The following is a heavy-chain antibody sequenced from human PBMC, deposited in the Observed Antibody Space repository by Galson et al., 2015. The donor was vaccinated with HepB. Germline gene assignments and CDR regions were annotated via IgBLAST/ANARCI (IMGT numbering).Heavy chain of an antibody. CDR3: ARGPPEAYCGGDCSTYLDY. J-gene: IGHJ4*02. CDR1: GLWFLSSA. CDR2: IASGGSVK. V-gene: IGHV3-30-3*01. Sequence: SLRSSCRASGLWFLSSALPWARRCPGRGLEGVAPIASGGSVKYLADSVKGRFTILRDNSKNSLLLRMYSLSPEDTATYHAARGPPEAYCGGDCSTYLDYWGQGTLVTVSS. D-gene: IGHD2-21*02.